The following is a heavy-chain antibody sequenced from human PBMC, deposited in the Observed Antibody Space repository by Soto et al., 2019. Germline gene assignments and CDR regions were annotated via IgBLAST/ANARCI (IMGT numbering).Heavy chain of an antibody. J-gene: IGHJ5*02. V-gene: IGHV3-73*01. D-gene: IGHD2-21*02. Sequence: EAQLVQSGGGLVQPGGSLQLSCAASGFTFGGSPVHWVSQASGKGLEWGGRIRSDSASSAIAYAASVRGRFTLSRDDSKTTAYLQVNGLEFEDTALYYCNLECCRRTDCYSLDLWGQGTLVTVSS. CDR2: IRSDSASSAI. CDR3: NLECCRRTDCYSLDL. CDR1: GFTFGGSP.